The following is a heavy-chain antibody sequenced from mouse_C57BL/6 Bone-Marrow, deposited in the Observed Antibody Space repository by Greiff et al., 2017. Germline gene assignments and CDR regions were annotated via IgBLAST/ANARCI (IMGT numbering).Heavy chain of an antibody. D-gene: IGHD2-2*01. CDR3: ARDRKMGYDCYAMDY. CDR1: GFTFSSYA. J-gene: IGHJ4*01. Sequence: EVQLVESGGGLVKPGGSLKLSCAASGFTFSSYAMSWVRQTPEKRLEWVATISDGGSYTYYPDNVKGRFTISRDNAKNNLYLQMSHLKSEDTAMYYCARDRKMGYDCYAMDYWGQGTSVTVSS. CDR2: ISDGGSYT. V-gene: IGHV5-4*01.